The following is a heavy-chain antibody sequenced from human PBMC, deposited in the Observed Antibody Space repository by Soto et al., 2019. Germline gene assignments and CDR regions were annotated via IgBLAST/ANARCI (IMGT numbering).Heavy chain of an antibody. V-gene: IGHV3-23*01. CDR3: AKGDGNNWNSYGIFDY. Sequence: GGSLRLSCAASGFTFSSYAMSWVRQAPGKGLEWVSAISGSGGSTYYADSVKGRFTISRDNSKNTLYLQMNSLRAEDTAVYYCAKGDGNNWNSYGIFDYWGQGTLVTVSS. J-gene: IGHJ4*02. CDR1: GFTFSSYA. CDR2: ISGSGGST. D-gene: IGHD1-1*01.